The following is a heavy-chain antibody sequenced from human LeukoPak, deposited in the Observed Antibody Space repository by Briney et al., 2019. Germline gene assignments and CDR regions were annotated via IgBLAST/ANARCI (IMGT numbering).Heavy chain of an antibody. CDR2: IYYSGST. CDR3: ARELDGGTPDAFDI. CDR1: GGSISSYY. Sequence: SETLSLTCTVSGGSISSYYWSWIRLPPGKGLEWIGYIYYSGSTNYNPSLKSRVTISVDTSKNQFSLKLSSVTAADTAVYYCARELDGGTPDAFDIWGQGTMVTVSS. D-gene: IGHD3-16*01. V-gene: IGHV4-59*01. J-gene: IGHJ3*02.